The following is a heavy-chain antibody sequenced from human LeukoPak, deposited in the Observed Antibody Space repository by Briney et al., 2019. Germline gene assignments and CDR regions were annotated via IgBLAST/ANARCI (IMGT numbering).Heavy chain of an antibody. CDR3: ATDLGARYFQH. Sequence: ASVKVSCKASGYTFTSYGISWVRQAPGQGLEWMGWISAYNGNTNYAQKLQGRVTMTEDTSTDTAYMELSSLRSEDTAVYYCATDLGARYFQHWGQGTLVTVSS. J-gene: IGHJ1*01. D-gene: IGHD1-26*01. CDR1: GYTFTSYG. CDR2: ISAYNGNT. V-gene: IGHV1-18*01.